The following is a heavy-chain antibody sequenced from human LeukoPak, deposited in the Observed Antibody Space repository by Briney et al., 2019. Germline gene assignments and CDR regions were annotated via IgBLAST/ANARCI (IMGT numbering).Heavy chain of an antibody. D-gene: IGHD2-15*01. CDR2: IKQVGSEK. CDR1: GFTFSSFW. Sequence: GALRLSCAASGFTFSSFWMNWVRQAPGKGLEWVANIKQVGSEKYYVDSVKGRFTISRDNAKNSLFLQMNSLRAEDTAVYYCARQREIVALVAARALFDHWGQGTLVTVSS. J-gene: IGHJ4*02. V-gene: IGHV3-7*01. CDR3: ARQREIVALVAARALFDH.